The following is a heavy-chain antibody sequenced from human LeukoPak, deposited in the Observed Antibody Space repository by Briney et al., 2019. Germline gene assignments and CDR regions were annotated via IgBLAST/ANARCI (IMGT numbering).Heavy chain of an antibody. J-gene: IGHJ4*02. Sequence: GGSLRLSCAASGFTFDNYAMHWVRQAPGSGLEWVSFISGDDNTYYADSLKGRFTVSRDNSKSSLYLQMHSLRTEDTALYYCAKDMAVGMLPDYWGRGTLVTVSS. D-gene: IGHD2-8*01. CDR1: GFTFDNYA. CDR3: AKDMAVGMLPDY. CDR2: ISGDDNT. V-gene: IGHV3-43*02.